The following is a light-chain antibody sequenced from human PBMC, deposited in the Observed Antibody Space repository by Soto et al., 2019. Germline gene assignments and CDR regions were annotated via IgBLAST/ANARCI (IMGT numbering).Light chain of an antibody. J-gene: IGKJ5*01. V-gene: IGKV1-5*01. Sequence: LQITQSSSPHSQSVGGRDTLPFPASQSVSKWLAWYQQQPGKAPKLLIYDASTLESGVPARFSGSGSGTEFTLTISSLQPDDFATYYCQQYNSYSVTVGQGTRLEIK. CDR1: QSVSKW. CDR2: DAS. CDR3: QQYNSYSVT.